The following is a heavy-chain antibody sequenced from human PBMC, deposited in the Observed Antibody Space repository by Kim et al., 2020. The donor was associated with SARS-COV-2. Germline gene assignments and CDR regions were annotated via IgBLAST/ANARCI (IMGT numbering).Heavy chain of an antibody. CDR3: ARGLEQYGLGMAV. D-gene: IGHD3-3*01. CDR2: ISYDGSNK. CDR1: GFTFSSYA. Sequence: GGSLRLSCAASGFTFSSYAMHWVRQAPGKGLEWVAVISYDGSNKYYADSVKGRFTISRDNSKNTLYLQMNSLRAEDTAVYYCARGLEQYGLGMAVWGQGTTVTVSS. J-gene: IGHJ6*02. V-gene: IGHV3-30-3*01.